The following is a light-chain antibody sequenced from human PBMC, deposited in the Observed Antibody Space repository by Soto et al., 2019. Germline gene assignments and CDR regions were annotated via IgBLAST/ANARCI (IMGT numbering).Light chain of an antibody. CDR2: DTS. J-gene: IGKJ1*01. CDR3: QQRSNWPPT. V-gene: IGKV3-11*01. CDR1: QSVSSY. Sequence: EIVLTQSPATLSLSPGERATLSCRASQSVSSYLAWYQQKPGQAPRLLIYDTSNRATGIPARFSGSGSGTDFALTISSLQPEDFADYYCQQRSNWPPTFGQGIKVEIK.